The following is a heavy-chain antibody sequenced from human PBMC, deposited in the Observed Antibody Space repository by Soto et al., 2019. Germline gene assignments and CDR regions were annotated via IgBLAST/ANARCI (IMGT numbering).Heavy chain of an antibody. V-gene: IGHV4-34*01. CDR2: FSYSGSP. D-gene: IGHD1-20*01. J-gene: IGHJ2*01. CDR3: AGGPRYWSFAL. CDR1: GGSSRAYH. Sequence: GELQQWGPGLLKPSETLSLNCSVYGGSSRAYHWRWIRQSPGDGLEWIGEFSYSGSPNYNPSLKGRVAVSLDTSTNHFSLTMTSVTAADTAVYFCAGGPRYWSFALWGRGTLVTVS.